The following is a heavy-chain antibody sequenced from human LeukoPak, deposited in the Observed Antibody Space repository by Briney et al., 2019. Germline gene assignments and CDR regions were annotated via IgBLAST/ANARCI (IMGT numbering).Heavy chain of an antibody. J-gene: IGHJ4*02. Sequence: GASVKVSCKVSGATLSKISIDWVRQAPGKGLEWMGSFGHQDGETIPAQNFQGRFNMTVDTAADTAYMEMSSLMSEDTAMYYCATGAIVFDFWGQGTLITVSS. D-gene: IGHD2/OR15-2a*01. CDR2: FGHQDGET. V-gene: IGHV1-24*01. CDR1: GATLSKIS. CDR3: ATGAIVFDF.